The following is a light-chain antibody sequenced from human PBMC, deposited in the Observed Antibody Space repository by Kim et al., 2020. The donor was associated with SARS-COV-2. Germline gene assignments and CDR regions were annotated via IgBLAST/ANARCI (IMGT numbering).Light chain of an antibody. CDR1: QGVSSN. J-gene: IGKJ2*01. CDR2: GAS. Sequence: SVSPGERATLSCRASQGVSSNLAWYQQKPGQGPRLLIYGASTRATGIPARFSGSGSGTEFTLTISSLQSEDFAVYYCQQYNNWPQTFGQGTKLEI. V-gene: IGKV3-15*01. CDR3: QQYNNWPQT.